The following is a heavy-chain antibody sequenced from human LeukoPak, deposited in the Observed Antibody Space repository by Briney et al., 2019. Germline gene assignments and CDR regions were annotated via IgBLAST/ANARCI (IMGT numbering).Heavy chain of an antibody. V-gene: IGHV3-23*01. Sequence: PGGSLRLSCAASGFTISTYAMTWVRQAPGKGLEWVSSITSSGATTYYADSVKGRFTISRDISKNTLYLKMNSLTAADPAVYYCAKEFIAGDGHVDCDSWGQGTLVTVSS. CDR3: AKEFIAGDGHVDCDS. CDR2: ITSSGATT. D-gene: IGHD5-24*01. CDR1: GFTISTYA. J-gene: IGHJ4*02.